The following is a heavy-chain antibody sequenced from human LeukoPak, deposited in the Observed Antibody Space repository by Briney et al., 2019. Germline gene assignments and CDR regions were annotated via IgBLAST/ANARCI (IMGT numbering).Heavy chain of an antibody. J-gene: IGHJ4*02. V-gene: IGHV3-13*04. Sequence: QPGGSLRLSCAASGFTFSSYDMHWVRQATGKGLEWVSAIGIAGDKYYSGSVKGRFTISRENAKNFLYLQMNSLRAGDTAVYYCARGNILTGYDCWGQGTLVTVSS. CDR3: ARGNILTGYDC. D-gene: IGHD3-9*01. CDR1: GFTFSSYD. CDR2: IGIAGDK.